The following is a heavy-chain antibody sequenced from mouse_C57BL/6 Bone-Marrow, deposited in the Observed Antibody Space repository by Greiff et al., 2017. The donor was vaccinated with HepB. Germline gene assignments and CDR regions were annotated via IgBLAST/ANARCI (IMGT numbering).Heavy chain of an antibody. CDR2: IWTGGGT. D-gene: IGHD1-1*01. Sequence: VQLQQSGPGLVAPSQSLSITCTVSGFSLTSYAISWVRQPPGKGLEWLGVIWTGGGTNYNSALKSRLSISKDNSKSQVFLKMNSLQTDDTARYYCARNYYGSYWDQGYYFDYWGQGTTLTVSS. CDR1: GFSLTSYA. J-gene: IGHJ2*01. V-gene: IGHV2-9-1*01. CDR3: ARNYYGSYWDQGYYFDY.